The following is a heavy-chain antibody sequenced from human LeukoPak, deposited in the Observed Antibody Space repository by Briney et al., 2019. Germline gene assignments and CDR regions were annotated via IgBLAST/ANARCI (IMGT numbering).Heavy chain of an antibody. CDR1: GFTFSSYW. CDR2: IKQDGSEK. D-gene: IGHD5-12*01. Sequence: GGSLRLSCAASGFTFSSYWMSWVRQAPGKGLEWVANIKQDGSEKYYVDSVKGRFTISRDNAKNSLYLQMNSLRAEDTAVYYCARIGLLYSGYDHDWFDPWGQGTLVTVSS. J-gene: IGHJ5*02. V-gene: IGHV3-7*01. CDR3: ARIGLLYSGYDHDWFDP.